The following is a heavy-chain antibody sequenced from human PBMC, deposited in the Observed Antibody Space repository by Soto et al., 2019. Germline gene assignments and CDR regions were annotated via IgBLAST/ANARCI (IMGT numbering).Heavy chain of an antibody. V-gene: IGHV1-2*04. J-gene: IGHJ5*02. D-gene: IGHD3-16*01. CDR2: INPNSGGT. Sequence: ASVKVSCKASGYTFTGYYMHWVRQAPGQGLEWMGWINPNSGGTNYAQKFQGWVTMTRDTSISTAYMELSRLRSDDTAVYYCASGVNDYACPSYSHNWFDPWGQGTLVTVSS. CDR3: ASGVNDYACPSYSHNWFDP. CDR1: GYTFTGYY.